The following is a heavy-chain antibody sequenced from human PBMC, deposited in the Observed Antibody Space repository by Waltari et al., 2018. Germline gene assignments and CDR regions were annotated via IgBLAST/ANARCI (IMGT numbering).Heavy chain of an antibody. Sequence: QVQLQESGPGLVKPSETLSLTCTVSGGSISRHYWSWIRPPPGKGLEWIGYIYYSGSTNYNPSLKSRVTISVDTSKNQFSLKLSSVTAADTAVYYCARDSGSYFRWYYFDYWGQGTLVTVSS. V-gene: IGHV4-59*11. D-gene: IGHD1-26*01. CDR2: IYYSGST. J-gene: IGHJ4*02. CDR3: ARDSGSYFRWYYFDY. CDR1: GGSISRHY.